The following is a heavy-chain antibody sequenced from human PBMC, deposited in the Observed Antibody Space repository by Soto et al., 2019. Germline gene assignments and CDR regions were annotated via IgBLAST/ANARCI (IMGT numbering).Heavy chain of an antibody. D-gene: IGHD4-4*01. CDR2: ISGGGSNT. Sequence: EVQLLESGGGLVQRGGSLRLSCAASGFPFSSYVMSWVRQAPGKGLEWVSGISGGGSNTFYADSVKGRFTISRDNSKNTLLLQMNSLGAEDTAVSYCAKDSNKYSSSLRGRYFDYWGQGIGVTVSS. CDR3: AKDSNKYSSSLRGRYFDY. CDR1: GFPFSSYV. V-gene: IGHV3-23*01. J-gene: IGHJ4*02.